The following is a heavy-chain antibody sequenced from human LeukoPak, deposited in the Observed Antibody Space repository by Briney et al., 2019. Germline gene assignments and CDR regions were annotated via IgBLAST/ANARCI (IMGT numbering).Heavy chain of an antibody. V-gene: IGHV4-59*08. CDR3: ARHSRGIAVAGLDY. D-gene: IGHD6-19*01. CDR2: IYYNGST. CDR1: GGSIGSYY. Sequence: PSETLSLTCIVSGGSIGSYYWTWIRQPPGKGLEWIGYIYYNGSTNYNPSLKSRVAISVDTSKNQFSLKLNSVTAACTAGYYCARHSRGIAVAGLDYWGQGILVTVSS. J-gene: IGHJ4*02.